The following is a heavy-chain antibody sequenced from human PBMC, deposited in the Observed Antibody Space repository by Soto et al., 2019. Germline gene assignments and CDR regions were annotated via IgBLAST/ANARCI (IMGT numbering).Heavy chain of an antibody. CDR2: IKQDGSEQ. CDR3: ACIRATFGY. J-gene: IGHJ4*02. D-gene: IGHD3-16*01. Sequence: GGSLRLSCTASGFTFSNYWMTWVRQVPGKGLEWVANIKQDGSEQTYAPSVKGRFTISRDNAKNSVYLQMNSLRDDDAAVYYCACIRATFGYWGPGTLV. CDR1: GFTFSNYW. V-gene: IGHV3-7*01.